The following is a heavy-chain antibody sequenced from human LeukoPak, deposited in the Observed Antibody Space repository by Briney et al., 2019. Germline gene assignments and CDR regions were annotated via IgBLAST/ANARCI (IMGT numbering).Heavy chain of an antibody. CDR3: ARGQGYYDSSGYYAGDI. CDR2: MNPNSGNT. D-gene: IGHD3-22*01. V-gene: IGHV1-8*01. Sequence: ASVKVSCKASGYTFTSYDINWVRQATGQGLEWMGWMNPNSGNTGYAQKFQGRVTMTRNTSISTAYMELSSLRSEDTAVYYCARGQGYYDSSGYYAGDIWGQGTMVTVSS. CDR1: GYTFTSYD. J-gene: IGHJ3*02.